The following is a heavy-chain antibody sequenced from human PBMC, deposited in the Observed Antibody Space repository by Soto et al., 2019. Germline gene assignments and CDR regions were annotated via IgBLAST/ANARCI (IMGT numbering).Heavy chain of an antibody. CDR2: INHSGST. Sequence: SETLSLTCAVYGWSFSGYYWSWIRRAPGKGLEWIGEINHSGSTNYNPSVKSRVTISVDTSKNQFSLNLNSVTAADTAVYYCASQSLKAGWFDPWGQGTLVTVS. V-gene: IGHV4-34*01. J-gene: IGHJ5*02. CDR3: ASQSLKAGWFDP. CDR1: GWSFSGYY.